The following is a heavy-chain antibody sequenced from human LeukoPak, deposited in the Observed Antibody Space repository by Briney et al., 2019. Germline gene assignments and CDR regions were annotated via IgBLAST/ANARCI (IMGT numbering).Heavy chain of an antibody. Sequence: GRSLRLSCAASGLTVDDYAMHWVRQAPGKGLEWVSGISWNSGSIGYADSVKGRFTISRDNAKNSLYLQMNSLRAEDTALYYCAKDLPHYYDSSGYFDYWGQGTLVTVSS. D-gene: IGHD3-22*01. V-gene: IGHV3-9*01. CDR1: GLTVDDYA. CDR2: ISWNSGSI. CDR3: AKDLPHYYDSSGYFDY. J-gene: IGHJ4*02.